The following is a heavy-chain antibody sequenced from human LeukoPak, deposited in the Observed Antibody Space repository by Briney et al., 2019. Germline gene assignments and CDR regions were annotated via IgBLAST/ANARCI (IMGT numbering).Heavy chain of an antibody. D-gene: IGHD1-26*01. Sequence: HPGGSLRLSCAASGFTFTSYSMNWVRQAPGKGLVWVSYISGSSSAIHYADSVKGRFTISRDNANNSLYLQMNSLRAEDTAVYYCARGCGSLSLGYWGQGTLVAVSS. J-gene: IGHJ4*02. V-gene: IGHV3-48*04. CDR2: ISGSSSAI. CDR1: GFTFTSYS. CDR3: ARGCGSLSLGY.